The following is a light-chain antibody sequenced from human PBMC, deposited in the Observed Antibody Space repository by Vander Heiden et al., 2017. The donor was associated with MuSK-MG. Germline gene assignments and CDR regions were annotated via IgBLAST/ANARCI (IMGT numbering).Light chain of an antibody. V-gene: IGKV3-15*01. CDR2: GAS. CDR1: QSVSSN. J-gene: IGKJ2*01. CDR3: QQYNLWPPFT. Sequence: EIVMTQSPATLSVSPGETVTLSCRASQSVSSNLAWYRQKPGQAPRLLIYGASTRATGVPARFSGSGSGTDFTLTVSSRQSEDFAVYYCQQYNLWPPFTFGQGTKLEIK.